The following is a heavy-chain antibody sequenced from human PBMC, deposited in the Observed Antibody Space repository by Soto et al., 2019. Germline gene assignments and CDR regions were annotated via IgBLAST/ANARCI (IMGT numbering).Heavy chain of an antibody. D-gene: IGHD5-12*01. J-gene: IGHJ4*02. CDR2: IWYDGSNK. Sequence: GGSLRLSCAASGFTFSSYGMHWVRQAPGKGLEWVAVIWYDGSNKYYADSVKGRFTISRDNSKNTLYLQMNSLRAEDTAVYYCARGRRDGYNWQGDYFDYWGQGTLVTVSS. V-gene: IGHV3-33*01. CDR3: ARGRRDGYNWQGDYFDY. CDR1: GFTFSSYG.